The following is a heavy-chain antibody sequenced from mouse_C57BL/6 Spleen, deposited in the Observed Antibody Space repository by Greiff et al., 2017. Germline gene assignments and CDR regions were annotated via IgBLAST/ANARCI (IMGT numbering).Heavy chain of an antibody. V-gene: IGHV1-18*01. Sequence: EVQVVESGPELVKPGASVKLPCKASGYTFTDYNMDWVKQSHGKSLEWIGYINPGNGSTNYNQTFKGKATLTVDKSSSTAYMELRSLSSEDTSVYYDAGRYYGSSFAYWGQGTLVTVSA. CDR3: AGRYYGSSFAY. D-gene: IGHD1-1*01. CDR1: GYTFTDYN. J-gene: IGHJ3*01. CDR2: INPGNGST.